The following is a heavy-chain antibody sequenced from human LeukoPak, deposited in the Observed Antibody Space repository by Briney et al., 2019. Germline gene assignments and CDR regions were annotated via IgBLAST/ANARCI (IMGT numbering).Heavy chain of an antibody. CDR1: GGSISSYH. CDR3: ARSGSYANDAFHI. J-gene: IGHJ3*02. V-gene: IGHV4-4*07. CDR2: LYTSGGT. D-gene: IGHD1-26*01. Sequence: SETLSLTCTVSGGSISSYHWSWIRQPAGKGLEWIGRLYTSGGTNYNPSLKSRVSMSVDTSRSQFSLELNSVTAADTAVYYCARSGSYANDAFHIWGQGTMVTVSS.